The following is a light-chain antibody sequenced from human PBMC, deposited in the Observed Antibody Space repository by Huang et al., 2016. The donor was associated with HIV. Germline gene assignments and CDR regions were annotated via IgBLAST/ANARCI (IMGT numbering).Light chain of an antibody. V-gene: IGKV4-1*01. CDR3: QQYYSLPLT. Sequence: DIVMTQSPDSLAVSLGERATINCKSNRSLLYGSNSKNYLAWYKQRPGQPPNLLIYWASTRESGVPDRFSGSGSGTDFTLTITSLQAEDVAIYYCQQYYSLPLTFGGGTKVEIK. CDR2: WAS. CDR1: RSLLYGSNSKNY. J-gene: IGKJ4*01.